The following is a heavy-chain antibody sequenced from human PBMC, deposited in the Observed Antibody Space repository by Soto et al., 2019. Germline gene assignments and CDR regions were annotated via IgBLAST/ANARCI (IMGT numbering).Heavy chain of an antibody. D-gene: IGHD4-17*01. CDR1: GGSISSYY. Sequence: QVQLQESGPGLVKPSETLSLTCTVSGGSISSYYWSWIRQPPGKGLEWIGYIYYSGSTNYNPSLKSRVTISVDTSKNQFSLKLSSVTAADTAVYYCARDFGDDYGDYGPFDPWGQGTLVTVSS. CDR2: IYYSGST. CDR3: ARDFGDDYGDYGPFDP. V-gene: IGHV4-59*01. J-gene: IGHJ5*02.